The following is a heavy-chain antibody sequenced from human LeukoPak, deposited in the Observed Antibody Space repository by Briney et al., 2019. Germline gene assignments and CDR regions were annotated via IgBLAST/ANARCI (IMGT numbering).Heavy chain of an antibody. V-gene: IGHV3-23*01. CDR1: GFTFSSYA. Sequence: GGSLRLSCAASGFTFSSYAMSWVRQAPGKGLEWVSAISGSGGSTYYADSVKGRFTISRDNSKNTLYLQMNSLRAEDTAVYYRAKTPSYYDSSGYYSFDYWGQGTLVTVSS. CDR2: ISGSGGST. CDR3: AKTPSYYDSSGYYSFDY. J-gene: IGHJ4*02. D-gene: IGHD3-22*01.